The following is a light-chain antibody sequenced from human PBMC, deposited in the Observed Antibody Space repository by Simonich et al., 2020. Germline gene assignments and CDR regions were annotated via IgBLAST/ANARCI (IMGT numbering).Light chain of an antibody. CDR3: SSYAGSNNLV. CDR2: EVS. CDR1: SSDVGSYNL. Sequence: QSALTQPASVSGSPGQSITISCTGTSSDVGSYNLVSWYQQHPGKAPKLIIYEVSKRPSGVPGRFSGSKSGNTASLTVSGLQAEDEADYYCSSYAGSNNLVFGGGTKLTVL. J-gene: IGLJ2*01. V-gene: IGLV2-8*01.